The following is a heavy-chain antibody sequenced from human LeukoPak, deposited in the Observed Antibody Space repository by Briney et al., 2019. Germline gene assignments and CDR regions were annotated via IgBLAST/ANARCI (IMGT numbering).Heavy chain of an antibody. D-gene: IGHD3-22*01. V-gene: IGHV4-34*01. Sequence: PSQTLSLTCAVYGGSFSGYYWSWIRQPPGKGLDWLGEINHSGSTNSNPSLKSRVTISVDTSKNQFSLKLSSVTAADTAVYYCARGSPWGSYDSSGYYGPIFDYWGQGTLVTVSS. CDR3: ARGSPWGSYDSSGYYGPIFDY. CDR1: GGSFSGYY. J-gene: IGHJ4*02. CDR2: INHSGST.